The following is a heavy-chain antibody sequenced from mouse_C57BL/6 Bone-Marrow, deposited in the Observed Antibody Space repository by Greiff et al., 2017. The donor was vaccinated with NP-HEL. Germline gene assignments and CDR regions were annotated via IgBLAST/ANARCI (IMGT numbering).Heavy chain of an antibody. Sequence: QVTLKESGPGILQPSQTLSLTCSFSGFSLSTFGMGVGWLRQPSGKGLEWLAHIWWDDDKYYNPALKSRLTISKDTSKNQVFLKIANVYTADTATYDCARIERIYYGYAWFAYWGQGTLVTVSA. CDR3: ARIERIYYGYAWFAY. D-gene: IGHD2-2*01. J-gene: IGHJ3*01. CDR2: IWWDDDK. V-gene: IGHV8-8*01. CDR1: GFSLSTFGMG.